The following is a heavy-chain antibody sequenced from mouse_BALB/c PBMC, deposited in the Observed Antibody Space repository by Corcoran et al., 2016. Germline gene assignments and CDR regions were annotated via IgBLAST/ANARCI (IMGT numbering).Heavy chain of an antibody. CDR1: GFDFSRYW. D-gene: IGHD1-1*01. J-gene: IGHJ4*01. Sequence: EVKLLESGGGLVQPGGSLNLSCAASGFDFSRYWMSWARQAPGKGQEWIGEINPGSSTINYTPSLKDKFIISRDNAKNTLYLQMSKVRAEDTARYYCARLLRYAMDYWGQGTSVTVSS. V-gene: IGHV4-2*02. CDR3: ARLLRYAMDY. CDR2: INPGSSTI.